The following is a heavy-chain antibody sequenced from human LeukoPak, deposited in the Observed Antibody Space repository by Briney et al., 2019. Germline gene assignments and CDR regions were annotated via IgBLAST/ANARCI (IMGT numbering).Heavy chain of an antibody. CDR1: GDSISSGDYY. J-gene: IGHJ5*02. CDR2: ISSSGST. Sequence: SETLSLTCTVSGDSISSGDYYWSWIRQPAGKGLEWIGRISSSGSTNYNPSLKSRVTISVDTSKNQFSLKLSSVTAADTAVYYCARGGGDSSSWYFRFDPWGQGTLVTVSS. CDR3: ARGGGDSSSWYFRFDP. D-gene: IGHD6-13*01. V-gene: IGHV4-61*02.